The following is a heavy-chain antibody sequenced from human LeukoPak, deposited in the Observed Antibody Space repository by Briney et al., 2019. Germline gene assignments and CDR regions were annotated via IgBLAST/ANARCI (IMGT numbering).Heavy chain of an antibody. CDR1: GYTFTDYY. CDR2: VDPEDGET. CDR3: ATEGAIFGVVIGAFDI. J-gene: IGHJ3*02. Sequence: ASVKISCKASGYTFTDYYMHWVQQAPGKGLEWMGRVDPEDGETIYAEKFQGRVTITADTSTDTAYVELSSLRSEDTAVYYCATEGAIFGVVIGAFDIWGQGTMVTVSS. D-gene: IGHD3-3*01. V-gene: IGHV1-69-2*01.